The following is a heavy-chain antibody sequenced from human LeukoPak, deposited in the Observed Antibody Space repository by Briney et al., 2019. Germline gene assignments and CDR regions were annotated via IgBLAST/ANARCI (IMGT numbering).Heavy chain of an antibody. CDR3: ARDPAPYYYGSGSYYQSHYFDY. CDR1: GGSISSYY. V-gene: IGHV4-4*07. D-gene: IGHD3-10*01. J-gene: IGHJ4*02. CDR2: IYTSGST. Sequence: SSETLSLTCTVSGGSISSYYWSWIRQPAGKGLEWIGRIYTSGSTNYNPSLKSRVTMSVDTSKNQFSLKLSSVTAADTAVYYCARDPAPYYYGSGSYYQSHYFDYWGQGTLVTVSS.